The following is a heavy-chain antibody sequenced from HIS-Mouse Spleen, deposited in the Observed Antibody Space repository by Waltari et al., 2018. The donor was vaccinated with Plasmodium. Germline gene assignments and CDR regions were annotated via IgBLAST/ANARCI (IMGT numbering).Heavy chain of an antibody. CDR2: IYYSGST. Sequence: QVQLQESGPGLVKPSQTLSLTCTVSGCSISSGGYYWSWIRQHPGKGLEWIGYIYYSGSTYYNPSLKSRVTISVDTSKNQFSLKLSSVTAADTAVYYCARSIAATVTFYFDYWGQGTLVTVSS. CDR3: ARSIAATVTFYFDY. CDR1: GCSISSGGYY. D-gene: IGHD6-13*01. V-gene: IGHV4-31*03. J-gene: IGHJ4*02.